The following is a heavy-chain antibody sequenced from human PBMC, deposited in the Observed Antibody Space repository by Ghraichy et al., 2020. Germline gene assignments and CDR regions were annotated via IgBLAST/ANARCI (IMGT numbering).Heavy chain of an antibody. J-gene: IGHJ4*02. CDR3: ARLVRPGVGSDY. D-gene: IGHD6-6*01. CDR1: GFTFSYYS. CDR2: INSGGDDM. V-gene: IGHV3-21*01. Sequence: GSLRLSCVASGFTFSYYSMNWVRQAPGRGLEWVSSINSGGDDMYYADSVEGRFTISRDNAQDSLYLQMNSLRVEDTAVYYCARLVRPGVGSDYWGQVIQITVSS.